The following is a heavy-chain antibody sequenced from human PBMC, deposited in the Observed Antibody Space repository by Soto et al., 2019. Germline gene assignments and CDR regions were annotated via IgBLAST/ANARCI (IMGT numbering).Heavy chain of an antibody. CDR2: ISAYNGNT. J-gene: IGHJ4*02. CDR3: ARVLAVAGTARPPDY. Sequence: ASVKVSCKASGYTFTSYGISWVRQAPGQGLEWMGWISAYNGNTNYAQKLQGRVTITADESTSTAYMELSSLRSEDTAVYYCARVLAVAGTARPPDYWGQGTLVTVSS. CDR1: GYTFTSYG. V-gene: IGHV1-18*01. D-gene: IGHD6-19*01.